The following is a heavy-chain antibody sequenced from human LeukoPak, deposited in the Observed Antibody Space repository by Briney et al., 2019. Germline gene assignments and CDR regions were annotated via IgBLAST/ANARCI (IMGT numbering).Heavy chain of an antibody. CDR3: AKDRCSNGIGCYYYYMDV. D-gene: IGHD2-8*01. J-gene: IGHJ6*03. CDR1: GFTFSSHG. Sequence: GGSLRLSCAASGFTFSSHGMHWVRQAPGKGLEWVAYIQYDGSNEQYADSVKGRFSISRDSSKNILYLQMNSLRAEDTAVYYCAKDRCSNGIGCYYYYMDVWGKGTTVTISS. V-gene: IGHV3-30*02. CDR2: IQYDGSNE.